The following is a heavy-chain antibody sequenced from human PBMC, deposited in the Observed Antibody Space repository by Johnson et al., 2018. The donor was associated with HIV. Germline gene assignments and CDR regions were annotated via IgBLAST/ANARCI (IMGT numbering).Heavy chain of an antibody. V-gene: IGHV3-23*04. CDR2: ISGSGGST. CDR1: GFTFSSYA. J-gene: IGHJ3*02. Sequence: MQLVESGGGLVQPGGSLRLSCAASGFTFSSYAMSWVRQAPGKGLEWVSAISGSGGSTYYTDSVKGRFTISRDNSKNTLYLQMNRLRAEDTAVYYCARGGIWGSWAFDILGQGTMVTVSS. CDR3: ARGGIWGSWAFDI. D-gene: IGHD3-16*01.